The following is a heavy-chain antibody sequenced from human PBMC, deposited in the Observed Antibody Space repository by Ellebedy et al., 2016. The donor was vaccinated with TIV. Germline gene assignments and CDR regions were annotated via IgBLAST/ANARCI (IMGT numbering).Heavy chain of an antibody. J-gene: IGHJ6*02. V-gene: IGHV1-18*01. Sequence: ASVKVSCKASGYTFTSYGISWVRQAPGQGLEWMGWISAYNGNTNYAQKLQGRVTMTTDTSTSTAYMELRSLRSDDTAVYYCATRLGNTAARPTYYYYYGMDVWGQGTTVTVSS. CDR1: GYTFTSYG. D-gene: IGHD6-6*01. CDR3: ATRLGNTAARPTYYYYYGMDV. CDR2: ISAYNGNT.